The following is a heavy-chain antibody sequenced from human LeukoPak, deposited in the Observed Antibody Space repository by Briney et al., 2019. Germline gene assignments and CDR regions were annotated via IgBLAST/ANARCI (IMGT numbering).Heavy chain of an antibody. J-gene: IGHJ4*02. D-gene: IGHD3-3*01. CDR1: GGSXSXXYW. CDR2: IYHSGST. CDR3: ARYLGAPTYYDFWSGL. Sequence: XXXCAXXGGSXSXXYWWSXXXQSXXKGXXWIGEIYHSGSTNYNPSLKSRVTISVDTSKNQFSLKLSSVTAADTAVYYCARYLGAPTYYDFWSGLWGQGTLVTVSS. V-gene: IGHV4-4*02.